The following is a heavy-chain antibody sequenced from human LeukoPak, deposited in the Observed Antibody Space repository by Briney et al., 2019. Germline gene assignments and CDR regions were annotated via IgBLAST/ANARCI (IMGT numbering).Heavy chain of an antibody. D-gene: IGHD3-10*01. J-gene: IGHJ6*04. Sequence: GGSLRLSCAASGFTFSSYSMNWVRQAPGKGLEWVSSISSSSSYIYYADSVKGRFTISRDNAKNSLYLQMNGLRAEDTAVYYCARVGTMVRPMDVWGKGTTVTVSS. CDR2: ISSSSSYI. V-gene: IGHV3-21*01. CDR1: GFTFSSYS. CDR3: ARVGTMVRPMDV.